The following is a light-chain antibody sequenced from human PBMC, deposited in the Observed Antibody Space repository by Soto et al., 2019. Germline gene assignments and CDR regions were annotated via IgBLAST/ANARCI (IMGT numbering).Light chain of an antibody. CDR2: GAS. V-gene: IGKV3D-20*02. CDR1: QRVGSSY. J-gene: IGKJ4*01. Sequence: EIVLTQSPGTLSLSPGERATLSCRASQRVGSSYLAWYQHKPDQAPRLLIYGASGRATGTPDRFSGSGSGTDFSLTISRLEPEDFAVYYCQQRSNWPLTFGGGTKVDI. CDR3: QQRSNWPLT.